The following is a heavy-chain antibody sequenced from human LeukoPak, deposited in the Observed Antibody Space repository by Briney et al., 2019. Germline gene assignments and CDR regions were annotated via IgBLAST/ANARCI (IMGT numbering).Heavy chain of an antibody. Sequence: GESLKISCKGSGYSVTDYWIGWVRPLPGKGLEWMGIIYPGGSDTRYSPFFQGQVTFSDDKSISTAYLQWSSLKASDTAMYYCARNSVEGSTQNPFDIWGQGTMVTVSS. V-gene: IGHV5-51*01. CDR2: IYPGGSDT. CDR1: GYSVTDYW. D-gene: IGHD1-26*01. CDR3: ARNSVEGSTQNPFDI. J-gene: IGHJ3*02.